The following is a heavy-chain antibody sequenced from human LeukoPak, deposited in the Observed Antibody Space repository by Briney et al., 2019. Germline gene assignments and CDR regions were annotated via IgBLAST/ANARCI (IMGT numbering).Heavy chain of an antibody. CDR3: ACSIAAAGTHFSFDY. J-gene: IGHJ4*02. CDR2: ISYDGGNK. Sequence: GGSLRLSCVASGFLFSNYGMHWVRQAPGKGLEWVAVISYDGGNKYYADSVKGRFTISRDNSKNTLYLQMNSLRAEDTAVYYCACSIAAAGTHFSFDYWGQGTLVTVSS. D-gene: IGHD6-13*01. CDR1: GFLFSNYG. V-gene: IGHV3-30*03.